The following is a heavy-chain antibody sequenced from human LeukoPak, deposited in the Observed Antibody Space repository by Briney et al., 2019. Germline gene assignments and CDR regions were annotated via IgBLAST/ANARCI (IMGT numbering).Heavy chain of an antibody. Sequence: VSVKVSCKASGYTFTGYYMHWVRQAPGQGLEWMGWIDPNGGGTKYAQKFQGRVTMARDTSISTAYMELSRLTSDDTAVYYCARGGGLAVAGTRFDYWGQGTLVTVSS. V-gene: IGHV1-2*02. CDR2: IDPNGGGT. J-gene: IGHJ4*02. CDR3: ARGGGLAVAGTRFDY. D-gene: IGHD6-13*01. CDR1: GYTFTGYY.